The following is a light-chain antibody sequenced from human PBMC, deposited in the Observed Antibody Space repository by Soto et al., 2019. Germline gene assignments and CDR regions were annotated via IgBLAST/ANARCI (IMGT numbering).Light chain of an antibody. J-gene: IGLJ1*01. CDR2: SNN. CDR1: SSNIGSNT. V-gene: IGLV1-44*01. Sequence: QSALTQPPSASGTPGQRVTISCSGSSSNIGSNTVNWYQQLPGTAPKLLIYSNNQRPSGVPDRFSGSKSGTSASLAISGLQSEDEADYYCAAWDDSRNGYVFGTGTKVTV. CDR3: AAWDDSRNGYV.